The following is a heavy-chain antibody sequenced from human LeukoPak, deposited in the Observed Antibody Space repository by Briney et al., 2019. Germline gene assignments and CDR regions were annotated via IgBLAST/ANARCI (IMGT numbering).Heavy chain of an antibody. Sequence: PSQTLSLTCTVSGGSISSGGYYWSWIRQHPGKGLEWIGYIYYSGSTNYNPSLKSRVSISADTSKNQFSLNLSSVTAADTAVYYCAREESGSGSFPYYFDYWGQGTLVSVSS. CDR3: AREESGSGSFPYYFDY. CDR2: IYYSGST. D-gene: IGHD3-10*01. V-gene: IGHV4-31*03. J-gene: IGHJ4*02. CDR1: GGSISSGGYY.